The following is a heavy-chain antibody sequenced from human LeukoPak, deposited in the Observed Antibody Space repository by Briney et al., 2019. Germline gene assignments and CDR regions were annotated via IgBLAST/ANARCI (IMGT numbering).Heavy chain of an antibody. CDR3: ARGSSSWYSV. CDR2: LNPNSGNT. Sequence: GASVKVSCKASGYTFTTYDINWVRQATGQGLEWMGWLNPNSGNTGYAQKFQGRVTMTRNTSISTAYMDLSSLRSEDTAVYYCARGSSSWYSVWGQGTTVTVSS. CDR1: GYTFTTYD. V-gene: IGHV1-8*01. J-gene: IGHJ6*02. D-gene: IGHD6-13*01.